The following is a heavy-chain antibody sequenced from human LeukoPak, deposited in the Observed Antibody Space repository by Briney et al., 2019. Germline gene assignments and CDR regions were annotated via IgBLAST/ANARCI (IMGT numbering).Heavy chain of an antibody. V-gene: IGHV3-7*01. Sequence: PGGSLRLSCVASGISFSSYWMAWARQAPGKGLEWVANIKYDGTHKFYADSVKGRFTISRDNAKNSLFLEMNSLTADDTAVYFCASSHDI. J-gene: IGHJ3*02. CDR3: ASSHDI. CDR2: IKYDGTHK. CDR1: GISFSSYW.